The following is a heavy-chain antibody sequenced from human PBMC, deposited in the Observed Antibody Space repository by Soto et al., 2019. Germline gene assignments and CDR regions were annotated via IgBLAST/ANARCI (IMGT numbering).Heavy chain of an antibody. V-gene: IGHV1-69*02. CDR2: IIPILGIA. J-gene: IGHJ6*02. CDR1: GGTFSSYT. Sequence: SVKLSCTASGGTFSSYTIIWVRQAPGQGLEWMGRIIPILGIANYAQKFQGRVTITADKSTSTAYMELSSLRSEDTAVYYCATSSNCSSTSCYKGPIYYYGMDVWGQGTTVTVSS. CDR3: ATSSNCSSTSCYKGPIYYYGMDV. D-gene: IGHD2-2*02.